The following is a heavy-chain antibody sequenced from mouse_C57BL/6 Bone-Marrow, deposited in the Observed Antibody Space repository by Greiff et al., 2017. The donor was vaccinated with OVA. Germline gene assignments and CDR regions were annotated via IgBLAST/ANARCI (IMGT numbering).Heavy chain of an antibody. J-gene: IGHJ3*01. CDR1: GYTFTSYG. Sequence: QVQLQQSGAELARPGASVKLSCKASGYTFTSYGISWVKQRTGQGLEWIGEIYPRSGNTYYNEKFKGKATLTADKSSSTAYMELRSLTSEDSAVYFCARSGGYDGYYYWFAYWGQGTLVTVSA. CDR2: IYPRSGNT. D-gene: IGHD2-3*01. V-gene: IGHV1-81*01. CDR3: ARSGGYDGYYYWFAY.